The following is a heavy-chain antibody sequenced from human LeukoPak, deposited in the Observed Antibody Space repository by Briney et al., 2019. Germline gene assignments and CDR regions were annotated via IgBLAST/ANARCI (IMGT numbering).Heavy chain of an antibody. Sequence: GGSLRLSCAASGFTVNSNYMSWVRQAPGKGLKWVSVIYSDGGTFYADSVKGRFTISRDNSKNTLYLQMNSLRAEDTAVYYCARGGRTTWHGMDVWGQGTTVTVSS. V-gene: IGHV3-66*01. CDR3: ARGGRTTWHGMDV. CDR2: IYSDGGT. CDR1: GFTVNSNY. J-gene: IGHJ6*02. D-gene: IGHD4-17*01.